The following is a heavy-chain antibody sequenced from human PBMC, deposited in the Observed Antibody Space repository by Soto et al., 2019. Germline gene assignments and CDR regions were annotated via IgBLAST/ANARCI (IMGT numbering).Heavy chain of an antibody. CDR3: ARDISTTVTTSSYFQH. CDR1: GFTFSSYS. V-gene: IGHV3-21*01. J-gene: IGHJ1*01. Sequence: GGSLRLSCAASGFTFSSYSMNWVRQAPGKGLEWVSSISSSGSYIYYADSVKGRFTISRDNAKNSLYLQMNSLRAEDTAVYYCARDISTTVTTSSYFQHWGQGALVTVSS. CDR2: ISSSGSYI. D-gene: IGHD4-17*01.